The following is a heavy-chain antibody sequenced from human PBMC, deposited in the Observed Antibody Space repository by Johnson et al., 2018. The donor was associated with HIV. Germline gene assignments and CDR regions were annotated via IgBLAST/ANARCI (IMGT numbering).Heavy chain of an antibody. CDR3: AKALRITMVQVYHRGGDAFDI. CDR2: IFSVGNT. V-gene: IGHV3-NL1*01. D-gene: IGHD3-10*01. Sequence: QVQLVESGGGVVQPGRSLRLSCAASGFTFSNSAMHWVRQAPGKGLEWVSLIFSVGNTYYADSVKGRFTISRDNSNNMVYLQMDSLRPEDTAVYYCAKALRITMVQVYHRGGDAFDIWGQGTMVTVSS. J-gene: IGHJ3*02. CDR1: GFTFSNSA.